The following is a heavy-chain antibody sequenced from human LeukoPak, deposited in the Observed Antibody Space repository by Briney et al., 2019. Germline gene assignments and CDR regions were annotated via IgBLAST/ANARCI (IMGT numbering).Heavy chain of an antibody. CDR1: GASITSSTSF. Sequence: SETLSLTCSVSGASITSSTSFWGWIRQPPGTGLEWIGSIYYTGNTYYNPSLQSRVTLSVGTSKNQFSLKLSSVTAADTAVYYCAKQRASATYPRFYFDDWGQGTLVTFSS. CDR2: IYYTGNT. CDR3: AKQRASATYPRFYFDD. D-gene: IGHD5-24*01. J-gene: IGHJ4*02. V-gene: IGHV4-39*01.